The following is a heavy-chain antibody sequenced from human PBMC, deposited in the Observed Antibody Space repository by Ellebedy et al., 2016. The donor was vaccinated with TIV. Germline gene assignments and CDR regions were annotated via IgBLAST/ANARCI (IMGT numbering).Heavy chain of an antibody. CDR2: IGSSSNNI. Sequence: GESLKISXAASGFTFSTYSMNWVRQAPGKGLEWISYIGSSSNNIHYADSVKGRFTISRDNAKNSLYLQMNSLRAEDTAVYYCAAEGVYSYDWGQGTLVTVSS. CDR1: GFTFSTYS. CDR3: AAEGVYSYD. V-gene: IGHV3-48*01. J-gene: IGHJ4*02. D-gene: IGHD5-18*01.